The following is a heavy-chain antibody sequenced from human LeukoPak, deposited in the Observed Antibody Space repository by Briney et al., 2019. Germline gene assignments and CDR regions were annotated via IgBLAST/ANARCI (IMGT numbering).Heavy chain of an antibody. CDR1: GFTFSDYY. CDR3: ARDRPSYDYVWGSEENFDI. D-gene: IGHD3-16*01. Sequence: PGGSLRLSCAASGFTFSDYYMSWIRQAPGKGLEWVSYISSSGSTIYYADSVKGRFTISRDNAKNSLYLQMNSLRAEDTAVYYCARDRPSYDYVWGSEENFDIWGQGTMVTVSS. J-gene: IGHJ3*02. CDR2: ISSSGSTI. V-gene: IGHV3-11*04.